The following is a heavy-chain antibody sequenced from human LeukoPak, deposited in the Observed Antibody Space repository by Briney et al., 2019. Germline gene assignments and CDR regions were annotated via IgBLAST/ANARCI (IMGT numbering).Heavy chain of an antibody. CDR1: GFTFSNYA. Sequence: PGRSLRLSCAASGFTFSNYAIHWVRQAPGKGLEWVTAISFDGSNKYYADSVKGRYTISRDNSRNTLYLLMNSLRPEDTGVYYCARDVGRVGASPLGYWGQGTLVTVSS. CDR3: ARDVGRVGASPLGY. V-gene: IGHV3-30-3*01. J-gene: IGHJ4*02. D-gene: IGHD1-26*01. CDR2: ISFDGSNK.